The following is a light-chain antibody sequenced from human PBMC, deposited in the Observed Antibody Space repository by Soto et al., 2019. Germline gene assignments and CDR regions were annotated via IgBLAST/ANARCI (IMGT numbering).Light chain of an antibody. J-gene: IGKJ1*01. V-gene: IGKV3-20*01. CDR2: GAS. CDR1: QSVRSDY. Sequence: EIVLTQSPGTLSLSPGERATLSCRASQSVRSDYLAWYPQNPGQAPRLHIYGASTSATGIPDRFTGSGSGIDFTLTISRLEPEDFAVYYCQQYGSSPRTFGQGTKVEIK. CDR3: QQYGSSPRT.